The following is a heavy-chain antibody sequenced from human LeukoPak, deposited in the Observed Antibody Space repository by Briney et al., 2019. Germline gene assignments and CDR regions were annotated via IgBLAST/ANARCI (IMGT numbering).Heavy chain of an antibody. D-gene: IGHD5-18*01. J-gene: IGHJ4*02. V-gene: IGHV1-46*01. CDR2: INPSGGST. Sequence: ASVKVYCEASGYTFTSYYMHWVRQAPGQGLGWMGIINPSGGSTSYAQKFQGRVTMTRDTSTSTVYMELSSLRSEDTAVYYCARDEGDSYGLTGLNYWGQGTLVTVSS. CDR3: ARDEGDSYGLTGLNY. CDR1: GYTFTSYY.